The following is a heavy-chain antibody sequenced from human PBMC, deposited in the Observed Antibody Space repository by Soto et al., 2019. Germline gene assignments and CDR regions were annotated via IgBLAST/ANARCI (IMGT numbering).Heavy chain of an antibody. D-gene: IGHD3-22*01. J-gene: IGHJ3*01. CDR3: AKDWDMITTYYDSSGYPPAV. CDR2: IWYDGSNK. V-gene: IGHV3-33*06. Sequence: HPGGSLRLSCAASGFTFSSYGMHWVRQAPGKGLEWVAVIWYDGSNKYYADSVKGRFTISRDNSKNTLYLQMNSLRAEDTAVYYCAKDWDMITTYYDSSGYPPAVWGQGTMVTVSS. CDR1: GFTFSSYG.